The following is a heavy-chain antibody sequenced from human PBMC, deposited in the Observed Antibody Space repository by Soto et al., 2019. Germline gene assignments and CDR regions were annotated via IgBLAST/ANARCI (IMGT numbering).Heavy chain of an antibody. J-gene: IGHJ6*04. Sequence: EVQLVESGGGLVQAGGSLRLSCAASGFTFSTYGLNWVRQAPGKGLEWLSFISSSTSSIYYADSVKGRFTISRDNAQSSLHLQMNSLRAEDTAVYYCARAQTRYDSGSYFSLDVWGKGTTVTVSS. D-gene: IGHD3-10*01. CDR3: ARAQTRYDSGSYFSLDV. CDR2: ISSSTSSI. V-gene: IGHV3-48*01. CDR1: GFTFSTYG.